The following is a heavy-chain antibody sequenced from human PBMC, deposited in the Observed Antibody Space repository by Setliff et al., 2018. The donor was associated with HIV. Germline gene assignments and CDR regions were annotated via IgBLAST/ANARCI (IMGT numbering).Heavy chain of an antibody. CDR3: ARDFRRYFDYYYYGMDV. Sequence: GGSLRLSCEASGFTFNTYSMNWVRQAPGKGLEWVSSITSGSTYVNYADSVKGRFSISRDNAKNTLYLQMNSLRAEDTAVYYCARDFRRYFDYYYYGMDVWGQGTTVTVSS. CDR2: ITSGSTYV. D-gene: IGHD3-9*01. J-gene: IGHJ6*02. CDR1: GFTFNTYS. V-gene: IGHV3-21*01.